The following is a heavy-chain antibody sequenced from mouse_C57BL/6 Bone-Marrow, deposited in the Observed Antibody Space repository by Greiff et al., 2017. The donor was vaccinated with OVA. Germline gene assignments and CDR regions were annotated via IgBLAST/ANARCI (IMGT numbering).Heavy chain of an antibody. V-gene: IGHV14-4*01. CDR3: TTGITTVVALYYYAMDY. CDR2: IDPENGDT. D-gene: IGHD1-1*01. J-gene: IGHJ4*01. Sequence: EVQLQQSGAELVRPGASVKLSCTASGFNIKDDYMHWVKQRPEQGLEWIGWIDPENGDTEYASKFQGKATITADTSSNTAYLTLSSLTSEDTAVYYCTTGITTVVALYYYAMDYWGQGTSVTVSA. CDR1: GFNIKDDY.